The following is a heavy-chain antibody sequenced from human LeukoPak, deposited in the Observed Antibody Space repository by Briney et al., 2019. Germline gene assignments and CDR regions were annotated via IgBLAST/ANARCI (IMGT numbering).Heavy chain of an antibody. V-gene: IGHV3-23*01. Sequence: PGGSLRLSCAASGFTFSSYAMSWVRQAPAKGLEWVSAISGSGGSTYYADSVKGRFTISRDNSKNTLYLQMNSLRAEDTAVYYCAKSTYCSSTSCLYFDYWGQGTLVTVSS. CDR1: GFTFSSYA. J-gene: IGHJ4*02. CDR2: ISGSGGST. D-gene: IGHD2-2*01. CDR3: AKSTYCSSTSCLYFDY.